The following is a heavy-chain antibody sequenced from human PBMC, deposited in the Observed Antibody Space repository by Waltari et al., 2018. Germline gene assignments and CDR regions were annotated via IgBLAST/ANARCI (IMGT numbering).Heavy chain of an antibody. V-gene: IGHV4-39*01. CDR3: AGGAHVLEWLLYPVGEYYFDY. J-gene: IGHJ4*02. Sequence: QLQLQESGPGLVKPSETLSLTCTVSGGSISSSSYYWGWIRQPPGKGLEWIGSIYYGGSTYDHPVVRSRVTISVEKSKNQFALKLSSGTAADTAVYYCAGGAHVLEWLLYPVGEYYFDYWGQGTLVTVSS. CDR1: GGSISSSSYY. CDR2: IYYGGST. D-gene: IGHD3-3*01.